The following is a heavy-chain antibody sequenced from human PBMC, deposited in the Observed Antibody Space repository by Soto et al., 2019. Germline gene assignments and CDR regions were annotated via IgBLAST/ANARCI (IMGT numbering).Heavy chain of an antibody. CDR3: AREVAATRAYYFDY. J-gene: IGHJ4*02. CDR2: ISSSSSYI. CDR1: GFTFSSYS. D-gene: IGHD2-15*01. Sequence: VGSLILSGSASGFTFSSYSMNWVRQAPGKGLEWVSSISSSSSYIYYADSVKGRFTISRDNAKNSLYLQMNSLRAEDTAVYYCAREVAATRAYYFDYWGQGTLVTVSS. V-gene: IGHV3-21*01.